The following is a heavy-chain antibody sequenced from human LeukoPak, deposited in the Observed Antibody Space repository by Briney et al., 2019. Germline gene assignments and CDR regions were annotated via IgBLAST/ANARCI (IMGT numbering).Heavy chain of an antibody. CDR2: INPNLGGT. J-gene: IGHJ5*02. CDR1: GYTFTGYY. CDR3: ARDGGYYYDSSGYYEGFDP. D-gene: IGHD3-22*01. V-gene: IGHV1-2*02. Sequence: ASVKVSCKASGYTFTGYYMHWVRQAPGQGLEWMGWINPNLGGTNYAQKFQGRVTMTRDTSMSTAYMELSRLRSDDTAVYYCARDGGYYYDSSGYYEGFDPWGQGTLVTVSS.